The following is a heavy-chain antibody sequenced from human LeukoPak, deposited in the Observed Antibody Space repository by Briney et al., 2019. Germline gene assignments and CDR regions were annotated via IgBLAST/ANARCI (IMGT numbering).Heavy chain of an antibody. CDR1: GGSFSGYY. CDR3: ASVWNDYKDY. J-gene: IGHJ4*02. Sequence: SETLSLTCAVYGGSFSGYYWSWIRQPPGKGLEWIGEINHSGSTNYNPSLKSRVTISVDTSKNQFSLKLSSVTAADTAVYYCASVWNDYKDYWGQGALVTVSS. V-gene: IGHV4-34*01. CDR2: INHSGST. D-gene: IGHD4-11*01.